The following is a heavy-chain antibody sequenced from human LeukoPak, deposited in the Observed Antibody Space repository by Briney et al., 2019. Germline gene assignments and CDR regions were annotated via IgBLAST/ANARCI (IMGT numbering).Heavy chain of an antibody. CDR3: ARRGYGDYRNFDY. CDR1: GGSISSFH. CDR2: IYFRGNT. Sequence: SETLSLTCTVSGGSISSFHWSWIRQPPGKGLQWIGYIYFRGNTNCSPSLESRVAISVDTSKNQFSLKLSSVTAADTAVYYCARRGYGDYRNFDYWGQGTPVTVSS. D-gene: IGHD4-17*01. J-gene: IGHJ4*02. V-gene: IGHV4-59*08.